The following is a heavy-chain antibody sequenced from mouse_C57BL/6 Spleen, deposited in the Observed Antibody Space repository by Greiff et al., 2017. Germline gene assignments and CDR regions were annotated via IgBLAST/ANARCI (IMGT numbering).Heavy chain of an antibody. J-gene: IGHJ3*01. V-gene: IGHV1-15*01. CDR2: IDPETGGT. D-gene: IGHD2-3*01. Sequence: VQVVESGAELVRPGASVTLSCKASGYTFTDYEMHWVKQTPVHGLEWIGAIDPETGGTAYNQKFKGKAILTADKSSSTAYMELRSLTSEDSAVYYCTRVIYDGYYVGFAYWGQGTLVTVSA. CDR1: GYTFTDYE. CDR3: TRVIYDGYYVGFAY.